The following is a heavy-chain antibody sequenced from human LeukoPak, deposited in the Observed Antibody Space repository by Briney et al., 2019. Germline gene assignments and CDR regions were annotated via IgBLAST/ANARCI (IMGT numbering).Heavy chain of an antibody. CDR2: ISAYNGNT. D-gene: IGHD6-19*01. V-gene: IGHV1-18*01. CDR3: ARAQRQWLVGYFDL. J-gene: IGHJ2*01. CDR1: GYTFTSYD. Sequence: ASVKVSCKASGYTFTSYDIHWVRQATGQGLEWMGWISAYNGNTNYAQKLQGRVTMTTDTSTSTAYMELRSLRSDDTAVYYCARAQRQWLVGYFDLWGRGTLVTVSS.